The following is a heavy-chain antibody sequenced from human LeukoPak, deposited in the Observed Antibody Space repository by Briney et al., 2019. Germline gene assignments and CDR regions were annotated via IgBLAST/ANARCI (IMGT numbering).Heavy chain of an antibody. Sequence: GGSLRLSCAASGFTFSSYAMSWVRQTPGKGLEWVSAISGSGISTYYADSVKGRFTISRDSSKNTLYLQMNSLRAEDTAVYYCAKRPRAVAEAYFDYWGQGTLVTVSS. CDR2: ISGSGIST. J-gene: IGHJ4*02. D-gene: IGHD6-19*01. V-gene: IGHV3-23*01. CDR1: GFTFSSYA. CDR3: AKRPRAVAEAYFDY.